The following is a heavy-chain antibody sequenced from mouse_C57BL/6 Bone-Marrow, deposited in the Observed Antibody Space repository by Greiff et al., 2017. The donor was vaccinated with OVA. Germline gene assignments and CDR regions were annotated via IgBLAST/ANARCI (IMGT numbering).Heavy chain of an antibody. Sequence: EVKLVESGGGLVKPGGSLKLSCAASGFTFSDYGMHWVRQAPEKGLEWVAYISSGSSTIYYAAKVKGRFTISRDNSKNTLFLQMTSLSSEDTAMCYCARSSRAYAMDYWGQGTSVTVSS. CDR2: ISSGSSTI. CDR3: ARSSRAYAMDY. CDR1: GFTFSDYG. V-gene: IGHV5-17*01. J-gene: IGHJ4*01. D-gene: IGHD3-3*01.